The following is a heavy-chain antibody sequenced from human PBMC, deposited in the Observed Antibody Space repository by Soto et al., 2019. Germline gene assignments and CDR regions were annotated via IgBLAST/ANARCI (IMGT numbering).Heavy chain of an antibody. CDR1: GFTLSHYV. D-gene: IGHD2-15*01. J-gene: IGHJ4*02. CDR3: AKSVPDPACSGGGCHRTFDY. CDR2: ISADGRDV. Sequence: QVQLVESGGGVVQPGGSLRLSCAASGFTLSHYVMHWVRQAPGKGPEWVAAISADGRDVFYAASVEGRFTISRDNSKNTLFLQMSSLRSEDTSVYSCAKSVPDPACSGGGCHRTFDYWGQGTPVTVSS. V-gene: IGHV3-30*18.